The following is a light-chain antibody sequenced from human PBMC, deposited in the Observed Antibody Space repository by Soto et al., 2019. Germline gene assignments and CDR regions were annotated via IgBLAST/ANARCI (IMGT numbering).Light chain of an antibody. J-gene: IGKJ3*01. CDR1: QSVSSSY. V-gene: IGKV3-20*01. Sequence: EIVLTQSPGTLSLSPGERATLSCRASQSVSSSYLAWYQQKPGQAPRLLIYGASSRATGIPDRFSGSGSGTDFTLTISRLEPEDFAVYYCQQYDSPLFTFGPGTTVDVK. CDR2: GAS. CDR3: QQYDSPLFT.